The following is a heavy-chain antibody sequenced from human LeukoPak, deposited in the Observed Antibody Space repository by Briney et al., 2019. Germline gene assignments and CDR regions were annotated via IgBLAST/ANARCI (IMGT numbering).Heavy chain of an antibody. CDR3: VRDWDHFDFDS. CDR1: GFTFGNYW. V-gene: IGHV3-7*01. J-gene: IGHJ5*01. Sequence: QTGGSLRLSCAASGFTFGNYWMYWVRQAPGKGLEWVATITHDGNEKYYVDSVKGRFTISRDNAKNTLYLQMKSLRAEDTAVYYCVRDWDHFDFDSWGQGTLVTVSS. CDR2: ITHDGNEK. D-gene: IGHD3-9*01.